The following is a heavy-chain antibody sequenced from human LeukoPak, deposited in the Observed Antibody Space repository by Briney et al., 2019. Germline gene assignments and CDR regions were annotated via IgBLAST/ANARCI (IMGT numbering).Heavy chain of an antibody. J-gene: IGHJ4*02. CDR2: ITPILGIA. CDR1: GGTFSSYA. CDR3: ARDLATDSSGYYLDY. Sequence: SVKVSCKASGGTFSSYAISWVRQAPRQGLEWMGRITPILGIANYAQKFQGRVTITADKSTSTAYMELSSLRSEDTAVYYCARDLATDSSGYYLDYWGQGTLVTVSS. D-gene: IGHD3-22*01. V-gene: IGHV1-69*04.